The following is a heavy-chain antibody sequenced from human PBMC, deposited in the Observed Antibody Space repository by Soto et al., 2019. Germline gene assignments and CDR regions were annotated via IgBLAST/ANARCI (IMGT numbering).Heavy chain of an antibody. Sequence: GGSLRLSCAASGFSFGSYALSWVRQAPGKGLEWVSTISGSDGKTFYADSVKGWFSISRDTSQSTLYLQMNSLRADDTAMYYCARWSYLDYWGQGTQVTVSS. V-gene: IGHV3-23*01. D-gene: IGHD3-3*01. CDR3: ARWSYLDY. CDR2: ISGSDGKT. J-gene: IGHJ4*02. CDR1: GFSFGSYA.